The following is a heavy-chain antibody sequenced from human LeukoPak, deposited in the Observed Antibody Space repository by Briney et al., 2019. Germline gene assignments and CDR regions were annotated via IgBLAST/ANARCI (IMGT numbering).Heavy chain of an antibody. J-gene: IGHJ4*02. V-gene: IGHV1-2*02. CDR1: GYTFTSYG. Sequence: ASVKVSCKASGYTFTSYGISWVRQAPGQGLEWMGWINPNSGGTNYAQKFQGRVTMTRDTSISTAYMELSRLRSDDTAVYYCARDRRTAVAGNFDYWGQGTLVTVSS. CDR2: INPNSGGT. D-gene: IGHD6-19*01. CDR3: ARDRRTAVAGNFDY.